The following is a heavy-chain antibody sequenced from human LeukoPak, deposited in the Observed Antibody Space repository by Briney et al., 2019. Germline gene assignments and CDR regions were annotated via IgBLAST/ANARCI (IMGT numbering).Heavy chain of an antibody. V-gene: IGHV3-48*01. Sequence: GGSLRLSCAASGFTFSSYSVHGVRQAPGTGLEWVSYISSSSSSVYYADSVKGRFTISRDNAKNSLYLQMNSLRAEDTAVYYCARAKFNSDWYVLDYWGQGTLVTVSS. CDR3: ARAKFNSDWYVLDY. D-gene: IGHD6-19*01. CDR1: GFTFSSYS. J-gene: IGHJ4*02. CDR2: ISSSSSSV.